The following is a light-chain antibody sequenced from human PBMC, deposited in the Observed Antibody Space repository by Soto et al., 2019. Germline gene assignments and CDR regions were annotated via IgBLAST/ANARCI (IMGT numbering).Light chain of an antibody. CDR3: QHYGSSPLT. CDR2: GAS. Sequence: EIVLTQSPGTLSLSPGERATLSCRASQSVSSSYLAWYQQKPGQAPRLLIYGASSRATVIPDRFSGSGSGTDFTLTISRLEPEDFAVSYCQHYGSSPLTFGQGTKLEIK. J-gene: IGKJ2*01. V-gene: IGKV3-20*01. CDR1: QSVSSSY.